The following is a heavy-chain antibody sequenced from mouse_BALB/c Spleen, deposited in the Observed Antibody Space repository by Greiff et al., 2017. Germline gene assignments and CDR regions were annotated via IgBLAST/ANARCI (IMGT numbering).Heavy chain of an antibody. J-gene: IGHJ1*01. V-gene: IGHV1-85*01. CDR1: GYTFTSYD. CDR2: IFPGDGST. Sequence: QVQLQQSGAELVKPGASVKLSCKASGYTFTSYDINWVRQRPEQGLEWIGWIFPGDGSTKYNEKFKGKATLTTDKSSSTAYMQLSRLTAEDSAVYFCARRTTVGASYWYFDVWGAGTTVTVSS. D-gene: IGHD1-1*01. CDR3: ARRTTVGASYWYFDV.